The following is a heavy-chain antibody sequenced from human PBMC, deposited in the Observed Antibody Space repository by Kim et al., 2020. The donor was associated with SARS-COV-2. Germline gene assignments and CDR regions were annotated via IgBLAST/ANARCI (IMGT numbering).Heavy chain of an antibody. Sequence: GGSLRLSCAASGFTVSSNYMSWVRQAPGKGLEWVSVIYSGGSTYYADSVKGRFTISRDNSKNTLYLQMNSLRAEDTAVYYCASDSKHYYGMDVWGQGTTVTVSS. CDR3: ASDSKHYYGMDV. V-gene: IGHV3-53*01. CDR2: IYSGGST. J-gene: IGHJ6*02. CDR1: GFTVSSNY.